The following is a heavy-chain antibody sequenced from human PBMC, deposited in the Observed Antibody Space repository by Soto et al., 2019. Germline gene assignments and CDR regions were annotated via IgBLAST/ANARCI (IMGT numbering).Heavy chain of an antibody. CDR2: ISAYNGNT. Sequence: ASVKVSCKASGYTFTSYGISWVRQAPGQGLEWMGWISAYNGNTNYAQKLQGRVTMTTDPSTSTAYMELRSLRSDDTAVYYCARERDLWSGYYYLVYWGQGTLVTVSS. CDR1: GYTFTSYG. J-gene: IGHJ4*02. V-gene: IGHV1-18*04. D-gene: IGHD3-3*01. CDR3: ARERDLWSGYYYLVY.